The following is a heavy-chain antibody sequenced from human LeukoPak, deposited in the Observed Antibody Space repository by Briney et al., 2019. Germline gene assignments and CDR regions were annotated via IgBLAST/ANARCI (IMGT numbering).Heavy chain of an antibody. CDR3: ARDWGYYYYYGMDV. D-gene: IGHD3-16*01. CDR1: GFTFSSYS. CDR2: ISSSSSYI. J-gene: IGHJ6*02. Sequence: PGGSLRLSCAASGFTFSSYSMNWVRQAPGKGLEWVSSISSSSSYIYYADSVKGRFTIPRDNAKNSLYLQMNSLRAEDTAVYYCARDWGYYYYYGMDVWGQGTTVTVSS. V-gene: IGHV3-21*01.